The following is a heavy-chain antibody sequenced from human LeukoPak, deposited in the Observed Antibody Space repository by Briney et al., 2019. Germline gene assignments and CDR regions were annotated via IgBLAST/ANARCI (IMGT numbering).Heavy chain of an antibody. CDR3: ARDKSSGALGY. J-gene: IGHJ4*02. Sequence: PGGSLRLSCAASGFIFSTYNMNWVRQSPGKGLEWISSASSSSSYIYYIDSVKGRFTISRDNAKNSLYLQMNSLRAEDTAVYYCARDKSSGALGYWGQGTLVTVSS. CDR2: ASSSSSYI. D-gene: IGHD3-22*01. V-gene: IGHV3-21*01. CDR1: GFIFSTYN.